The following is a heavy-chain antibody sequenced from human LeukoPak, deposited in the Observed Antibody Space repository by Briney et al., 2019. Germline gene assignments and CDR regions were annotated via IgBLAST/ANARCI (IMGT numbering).Heavy chain of an antibody. CDR2: ISVSGGSE. D-gene: IGHD3-10*01. CDR1: RLTFNSNA. J-gene: IGHJ3*02. Sequence: GGSLRLSCVVSRLTFNSNAMYWVRQAPGKGLEWVSGISVSGGSEYYADSVKGRFSVSRDNSKHTVYLQMNSLRAEDTAVYYCAKGGIWFEGSDIWGQGTMVTVSS. V-gene: IGHV3-23*01. CDR3: AKGGIWFEGSDI.